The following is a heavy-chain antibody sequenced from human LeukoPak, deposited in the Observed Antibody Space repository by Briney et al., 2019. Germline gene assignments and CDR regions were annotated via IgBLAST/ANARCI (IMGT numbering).Heavy chain of an antibody. V-gene: IGHV4-59*01. CDR2: IYYSGST. CDR1: GGSISSYY. CDR3: ARRANSGFDAFDI. J-gene: IGHJ3*02. D-gene: IGHD3-22*01. Sequence: PSETLSLTCTVSGGSISSYYWSWIRQPPGKGLEWIGYIYYSGSTNYNPSLKSRVTISVDTFKNQFSLKLSSVTAADTAVYYCARRANSGFDAFDIWGQGTMVTVSS.